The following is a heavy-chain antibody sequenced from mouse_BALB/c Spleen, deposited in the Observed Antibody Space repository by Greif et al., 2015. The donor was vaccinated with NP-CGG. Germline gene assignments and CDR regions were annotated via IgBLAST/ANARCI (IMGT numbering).Heavy chain of an antibody. V-gene: IGHV7-3*02. Sequence: EVKLMESGGGLVQPGGSLRLSCATSGFTFTDYYMSWVRQPPGKALEWLGFIRNKANGYTTEYSASVKGRFTISRDNSQSILYLQMNALRAEDSATYYCARASFSMDYWGQGTSVTVSS. CDR2: IRNKANGYTT. CDR3: ARASFSMDY. CDR1: GFTFTDYY. J-gene: IGHJ4*01.